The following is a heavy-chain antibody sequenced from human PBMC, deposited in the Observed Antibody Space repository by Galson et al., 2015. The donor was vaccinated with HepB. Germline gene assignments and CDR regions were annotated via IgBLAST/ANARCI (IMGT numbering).Heavy chain of an antibody. CDR1: GGSFSGYY. CDR3: ARIRDAGDRTYRYFDL. J-gene: IGHJ2*01. CDR2: INHSGST. D-gene: IGHD2-21*02. Sequence: TLSLTCAVYGGSFSGYYWSWIRQPPGKGLEWIGEINHSGSTNYNPSLKSRVTISVDTSKNQFSLKLSSVTAADTAVYYYARIRDAGDRTYRYFDLWGRGTLVTVSS. V-gene: IGHV4-34*01.